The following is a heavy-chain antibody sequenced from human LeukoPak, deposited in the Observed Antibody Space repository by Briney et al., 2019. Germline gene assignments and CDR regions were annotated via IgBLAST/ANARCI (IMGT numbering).Heavy chain of an antibody. CDR1: GFTFSSYG. J-gene: IGHJ4*02. CDR2: ISYDGSNK. V-gene: IGHV3-30*03. D-gene: IGHD6-19*01. CDR3: ARCLPIAVAGTALDY. Sequence: EGSLRLSCAASGFTFSSYGMHWVRQAPGKGLEWVAVISYDGSNKYYADSVKGRFTISRDNSKNTLYLQMNSLRAEDTAVYYCARCLPIAVAGTALDYWGQGTLVTVSS.